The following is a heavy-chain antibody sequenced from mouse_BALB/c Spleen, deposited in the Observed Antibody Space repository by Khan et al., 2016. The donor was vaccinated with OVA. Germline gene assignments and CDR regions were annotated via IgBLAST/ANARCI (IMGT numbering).Heavy chain of an antibody. CDR1: GYTFTNYG. Sequence: QIQLVQSGPELKKPGETVKISCKASGYTFTNYGMNWVKQAPGKGLKWMGWINTYTGEPTYGDDLKGRFAFSLETSASTAYLQINNLKNEDTATYFCARDGNYWYFDVWGAGTTVTVSS. D-gene: IGHD2-1*01. CDR2: INTYTGEP. V-gene: IGHV9-3-1*01. J-gene: IGHJ1*01. CDR3: ARDGNYWYFDV.